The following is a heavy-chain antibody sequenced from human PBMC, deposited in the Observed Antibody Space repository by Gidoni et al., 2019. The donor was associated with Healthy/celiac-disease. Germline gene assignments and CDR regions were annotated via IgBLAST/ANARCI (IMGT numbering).Heavy chain of an antibody. D-gene: IGHD3-10*01. Sequence: QVPLQQLVAGLLTPSQTLSLTCAVSGGSFSGYYWSWIRQPPGKGLEWCGEINHSGYTNYSPSLKSRATISVDTSKNEVTLKLSSVTEADTAVYYCARKVVRWCGEWPGGWFDPWGQGTLVTVSS. V-gene: IGHV4-34*01. CDR1: GGSFSGYY. J-gene: IGHJ5*02. CDR3: ARKVVRWCGEWPGGWFDP. CDR2: INHSGYT.